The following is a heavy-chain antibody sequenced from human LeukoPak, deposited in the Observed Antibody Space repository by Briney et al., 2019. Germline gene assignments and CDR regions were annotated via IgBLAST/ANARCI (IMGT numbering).Heavy chain of an antibody. V-gene: IGHV3-49*03. J-gene: IGHJ6*03. CDR3: TKSSNYYYYYYMDV. CDR2: IRGKAYGATT. CDR1: GFSFGDYA. Sequence: GGSLRLSXTASGFSFGDYAMSWFRQAPGKGLEWVGLIRGKAYGATTEYAASVKGRFTISRDDSKSIAYLQMNSLKTEDTAVYYCTKSSNYYYYYYMDVWGKGTTVTVSS.